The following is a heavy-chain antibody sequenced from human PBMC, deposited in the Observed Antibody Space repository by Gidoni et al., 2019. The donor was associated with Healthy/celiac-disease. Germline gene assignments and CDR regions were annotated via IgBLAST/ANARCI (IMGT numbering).Heavy chain of an antibody. CDR1: GGTFSSYT. J-gene: IGHJ5*02. CDR2: IIPILGIA. CDR3: ARGSLVHNWFDP. Sequence: QVQLVQSGAEVKKPGSSVKVSCKASGGTFSSYTISWVRQAPGQGLEWRGRIIPILGIANYAQKFQGRVTITADKSTSTAYMELSSLRSEDTAVYYCARGSLVHNWFDPWGQGTLVTVSS. D-gene: IGHD3-10*01. V-gene: IGHV1-69*02.